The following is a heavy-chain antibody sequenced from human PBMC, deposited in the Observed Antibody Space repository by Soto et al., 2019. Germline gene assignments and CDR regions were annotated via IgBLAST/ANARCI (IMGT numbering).Heavy chain of an antibody. J-gene: IGHJ4*01. V-gene: IGHV1-18*01. CDR3: SRGTSIPASGDY. D-gene: IGHD6-6*01. CDR2: VSAYNGER. CDR1: GYTFTNYG. Sequence: QVQLVQSGAEVKKPGASVKVSCKASGYTFTNYGINWVRQAPGQGLEWLGWVSAYNGERRYAQRVQARVIMTTDTSTTTAYMELPSLRSDDTAVYYCSRGTSIPASGDYWGQGTLVTVSS.